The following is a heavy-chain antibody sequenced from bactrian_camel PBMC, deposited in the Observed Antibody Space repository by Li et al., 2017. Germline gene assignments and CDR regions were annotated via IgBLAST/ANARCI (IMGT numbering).Heavy chain of an antibody. CDR1: AYNYSPYC. CDR2: MYTGFGGGNI. D-gene: IGHD3*01. V-gene: IGHV3S31*01. CDR3: AAEKGSSGMTAFQALDFLEQFADYNY. J-gene: IGHJ4*01. Sequence: VQLVESGGDSVQAGGSLRLSCAASAYNYSPYCMGWFRQPPGKEREGVAAMYTGFGGGNIYYDDSVKGRFTISQDNSKNTLFLQMNSLKPEDTGMYYCAAEKGSSGMTAFQALDFLEQFADYNYRGRGTQVTVS.